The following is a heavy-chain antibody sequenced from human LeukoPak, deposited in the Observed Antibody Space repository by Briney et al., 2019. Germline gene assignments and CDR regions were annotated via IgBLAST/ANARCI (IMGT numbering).Heavy chain of an antibody. CDR1: GYTFTNYT. CDR2: INAGNGDT. Sequence: ASVKVSCKASGYTFTNYTIHWVRQDPGQRPEWMGWINAGNGDTRYLQRFQGRVTIIRDTSASTVNMELSSLRYEDTAVFYCARGPIAAVDFFDYWGQGTLVSVSA. J-gene: IGHJ4*02. CDR3: ARGPIAAVDFFDY. D-gene: IGHD6-13*01. V-gene: IGHV1-3*01.